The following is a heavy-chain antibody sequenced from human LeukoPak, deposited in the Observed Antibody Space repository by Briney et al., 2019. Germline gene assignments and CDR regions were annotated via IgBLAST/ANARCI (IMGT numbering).Heavy chain of an antibody. CDR2: FDPEDGET. CDR3: VKGGKSNGWYWFDP. J-gene: IGHJ5*02. CDR1: GYTLTEVS. V-gene: IGHV1-24*01. Sequence: ASVKVSCKISGYTLTEVSMNWVRQAPGKGPEWMGGFDPEDGETIFAQKFQGRVTMIEDTSTDTAYMDLSSLRSDDTAVYYCVKGGKSNGWYWFDPWGQGTLVTVSS. D-gene: IGHD6-13*01.